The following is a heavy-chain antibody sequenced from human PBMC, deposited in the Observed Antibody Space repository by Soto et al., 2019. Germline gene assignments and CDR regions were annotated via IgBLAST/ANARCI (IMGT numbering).Heavy chain of an antibody. Sequence: PGESLKISCKGSGYSFTSYWIGWVRQMPGKGLEWMGIIYPGDSDTRYSPSFQGQVTISADKSISTAYLQWSSLKASDTAMYYCARIPLGTFLKKNYYYYGMDAWGQGTTVTVSS. J-gene: IGHJ6*02. CDR3: ARIPLGTFLKKNYYYYGMDA. D-gene: IGHD3-10*01. CDR1: GYSFTSYW. CDR2: IYPGDSDT. V-gene: IGHV5-51*01.